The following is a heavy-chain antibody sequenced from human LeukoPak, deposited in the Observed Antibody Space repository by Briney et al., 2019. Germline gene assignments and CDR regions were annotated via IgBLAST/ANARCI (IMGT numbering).Heavy chain of an antibody. CDR2: INPRGGST. CDR1: GYTFTSYY. J-gene: IGHJ4*02. D-gene: IGHD3-10*01. CDR3: ATDRGGTMVRGVILVAYYFDY. V-gene: IGHV1-46*01. Sequence: ASVKVSCKASGYTFTSYYMHWVRQAPGQGLEWMGIINPRGGSTSYAQKFQGRVTMTRDMSTSTVYMELSSLRSEDTAVYYCATDRGGTMVRGVILVAYYFDYWGQGTLVTVSS.